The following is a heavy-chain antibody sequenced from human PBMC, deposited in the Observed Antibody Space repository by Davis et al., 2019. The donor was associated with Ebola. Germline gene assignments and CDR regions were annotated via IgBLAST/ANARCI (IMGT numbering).Heavy chain of an antibody. V-gene: IGHV1-69*04. CDR3: ARDIGYCSSTSCYYYYGMDV. Sequence: SVKVSCKASGYTFTSYYLHWLRQAPGQGLEWMGRIIPILGIANYAQKFQGRVTITADKSTSTAYMELSSLRSEDTAVYYCARDIGYCSSTSCYYYYGMDVWGQGTTVTVSS. D-gene: IGHD2-2*01. J-gene: IGHJ6*02. CDR2: IIPILGIA. CDR1: GYTFTSYY.